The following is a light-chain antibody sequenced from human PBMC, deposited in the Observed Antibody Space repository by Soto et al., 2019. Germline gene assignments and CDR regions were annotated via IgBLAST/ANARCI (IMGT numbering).Light chain of an antibody. CDR2: AAS. J-gene: IGKJ3*01. Sequence: DIQMTQSPTSLSASVGDRVTITCRASQGIRNFVAWYQQKPGKAPKLLIYAASTLQSGVPSRFRGSGSGTDFTLTINSLHPEDVETYSCQKYSSVPVFGPGTKVEIK. CDR3: QKYSSVPV. V-gene: IGKV1-27*01. CDR1: QGIRNF.